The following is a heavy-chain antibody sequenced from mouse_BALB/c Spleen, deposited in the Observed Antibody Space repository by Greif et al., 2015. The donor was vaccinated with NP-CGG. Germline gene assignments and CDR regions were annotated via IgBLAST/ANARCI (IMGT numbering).Heavy chain of an antibody. J-gene: IGHJ2*01. CDR2: ILPGSGST. V-gene: IGHV1-9*01. Sequence: QVQLQQSGAELMKPGASVKISCKATGYTFSSYWIEWVKQRPGHGLEWIGEILPGSGSTNYNEKFKGKATFTADTSSNTAYMQLSSLTSEDSAVYYCARKIHYYGTRYFDYWGQGTTLTVSS. CDR1: GYTFSSYW. CDR3: ARKIHYYGTRYFDY. D-gene: IGHD1-2*01.